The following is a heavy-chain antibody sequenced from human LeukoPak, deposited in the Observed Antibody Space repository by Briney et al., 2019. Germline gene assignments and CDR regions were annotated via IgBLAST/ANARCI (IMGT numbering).Heavy chain of an antibody. D-gene: IGHD3-10*01. CDR1: GFTFSSYG. CDR3: ARGGESYYGSGSHDY. CDR2: IKHDGSEK. Sequence: PGGSLRLSCAASGFTFSSYGMSWVRQAPGKGLEWVANIKHDGSEKYYVDSMKGRFTISRDNAKKSLYLQMNSLRAEDTAVYYCARGGESYYGSGSHDYWGQGTLVTVSS. V-gene: IGHV3-7*01. J-gene: IGHJ4*02.